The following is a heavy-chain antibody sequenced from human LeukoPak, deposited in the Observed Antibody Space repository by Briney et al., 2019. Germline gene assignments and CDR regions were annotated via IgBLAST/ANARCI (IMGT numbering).Heavy chain of an antibody. CDR1: GFTFSRYA. V-gene: IGHV3-23*01. Sequence: GSLRLSCAASGFTFSRYAMSWVRQAPGKGLGWVSAISGSGGSTYYADSVKGRFTISRDNSKNTLYLQMNSLRAEDTAVYYCAKGGSSAYFDYWGQGTLVTVSS. CDR3: AKGGSSAYFDY. CDR2: ISGSGGST. D-gene: IGHD2-15*01. J-gene: IGHJ4*02.